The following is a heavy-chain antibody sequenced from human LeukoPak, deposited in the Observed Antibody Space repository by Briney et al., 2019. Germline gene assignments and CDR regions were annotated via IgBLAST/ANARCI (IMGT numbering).Heavy chain of an antibody. V-gene: IGHV3-30*03. Sequence: PGGSLRLSCAASGFTFSSQPMHWVRQTPGKGLEWVALISFDGKNKFYGDSVIGRFTISRDNTKNTLFLQMNSLRAEDMGVYYCVRPMTTTRNFEHWGPGTLVIVSS. CDR1: GFTFSSQP. CDR2: ISFDGKNK. CDR3: VRPMTTTRNFEH. J-gene: IGHJ4*02. D-gene: IGHD1-1*01.